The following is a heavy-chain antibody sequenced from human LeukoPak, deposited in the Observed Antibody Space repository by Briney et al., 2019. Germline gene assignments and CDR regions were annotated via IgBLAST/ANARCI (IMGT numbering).Heavy chain of an antibody. Sequence: SVKVSCKASGGTVSSYAISWVRQAPGQGLEWMGGIIPIFGTANYAQKFQGRVTMTRDTSTSTVYMELSSLSSEDTAVYYCARVPDCSSTSCYTVSSLGYGMDVWGQGTTVTVSS. CDR3: ARVPDCSSTSCYTVSSLGYGMDV. V-gene: IGHV1-69*05. CDR1: GGTVSSYA. J-gene: IGHJ6*02. CDR2: IIPIFGTA. D-gene: IGHD2-2*02.